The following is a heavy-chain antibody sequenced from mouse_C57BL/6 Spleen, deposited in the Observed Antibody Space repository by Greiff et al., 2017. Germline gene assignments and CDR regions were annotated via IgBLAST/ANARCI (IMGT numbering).Heavy chain of an antibody. Sequence: QVQLKESGPELVKPGASVKLSCKASGYTFTSYDINWVKQRPGQGLEWIGWIYPRDGSTKYNEQFKGKATLTVDKSSSTAYMELHSLTSEDSAVYFCARGSYGSSYVGAMDYWGQGTSVTVSS. CDR3: ARGSYGSSYVGAMDY. V-gene: IGHV1-85*01. CDR1: GYTFTSYD. D-gene: IGHD1-1*01. J-gene: IGHJ4*01. CDR2: IYPRDGST.